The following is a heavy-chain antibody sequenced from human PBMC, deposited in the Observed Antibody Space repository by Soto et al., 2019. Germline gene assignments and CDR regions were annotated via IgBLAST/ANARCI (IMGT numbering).Heavy chain of an antibody. D-gene: IGHD5-12*01. Sequence: GASVKVSCKASGYTFTGHYIHWVRQAPEQGPEWMGEIGPESGATRYAQKFQGRVTMTMDMSITTVYMELSNQSPDDTAVYYCGRGRSGQIVVFYWGQGTPVTVSS. CDR2: IGPESGAT. CDR1: GYTFTGHY. V-gene: IGHV1-2*02. J-gene: IGHJ4*02. CDR3: GRGRSGQIVVFY.